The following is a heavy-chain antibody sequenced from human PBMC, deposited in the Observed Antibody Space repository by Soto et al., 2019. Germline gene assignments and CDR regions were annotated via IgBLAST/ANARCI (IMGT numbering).Heavy chain of an antibody. V-gene: IGHV1-18*01. Sequence: ASVKVSCKASGYTFTSYGISWVRQAPGQGLEWMGWISAYNGNTNYAQKLQGRVTMTTDTSTSTAYMELRSLRSDDTAVYYCAVELDVDIVATRAAFDIWGQGTMVTVSS. J-gene: IGHJ3*02. CDR3: AVELDVDIVATRAAFDI. CDR2: ISAYNGNT. CDR1: GYTFTSYG. D-gene: IGHD5-12*01.